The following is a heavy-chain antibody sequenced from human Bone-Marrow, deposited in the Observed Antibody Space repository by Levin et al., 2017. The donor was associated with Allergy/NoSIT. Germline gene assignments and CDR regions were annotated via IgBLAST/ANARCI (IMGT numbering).Heavy chain of an antibody. CDR1: GFTFGNYA. V-gene: IGHV3-20*04. CDR3: ASLASSDWPDAFDV. J-gene: IGHJ3*01. CDR2: ISSGGGRT. Sequence: GGSLRLSCAASGFTFGNYAMSWVRQAPGKGLEWVSGISSGGGRTGYADSVKGRFTISRDNVKKSLDLEMNSLKAEDTAIYYCASLASSDWPDAFDVWGQGTMVSVSS. D-gene: IGHD3-22*01.